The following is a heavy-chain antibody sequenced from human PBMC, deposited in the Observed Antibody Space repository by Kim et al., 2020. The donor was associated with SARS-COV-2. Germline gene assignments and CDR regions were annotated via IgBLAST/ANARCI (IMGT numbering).Heavy chain of an antibody. J-gene: IGHJ3*02. CDR3: ARHPPRHNWGAFDI. CDR1: GGSISSTTYC. CDR2: LYYSGNT. D-gene: IGHD7-27*01. V-gene: IGHV4-39*01. Sequence: SETLSLTCTVSGGSISSTTYCWGWIRQPPGKGLEWIGSLYYSGNTYYNPSLKSRVTISVDTSKNQFSLKLSSVTAADTAVYYCARHPPRHNWGAFDIWGQGTMVTVSS.